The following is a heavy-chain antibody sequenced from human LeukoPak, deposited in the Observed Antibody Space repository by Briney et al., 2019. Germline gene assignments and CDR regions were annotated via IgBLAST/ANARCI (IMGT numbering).Heavy chain of an antibody. CDR1: NGSFSNYY. CDR3: ARGMGQFDS. CDR2: INRGST. J-gene: IGHJ4*02. D-gene: IGHD5-24*01. Sequence: SETLSLTCAVFNGSFSNYYWSWIRQSPGKRLEWIGEINRGSTNYNPSLKTRVTISEDTSENQFSLTLNSVTAADTAVYYCARGMGQFDSWGQGTLVTVSS. V-gene: IGHV4-34*01.